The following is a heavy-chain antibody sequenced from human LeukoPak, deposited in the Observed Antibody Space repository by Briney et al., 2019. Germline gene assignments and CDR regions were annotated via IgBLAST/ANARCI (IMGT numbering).Heavy chain of an antibody. V-gene: IGHV4-34*01. Sequence: SETLSLTCAVYGGSFSGYYWSWIRQPPGKGLEWIGEINHSGSTNYNPSLKSRVTISVDTSKNQFSLRLSSVTAADTAVYYCARGAAVAGLWGQGTLVTVSS. CDR3: ARGAAVAGL. CDR2: INHSGST. CDR1: GGSFSGYY. D-gene: IGHD6-19*01. J-gene: IGHJ4*02.